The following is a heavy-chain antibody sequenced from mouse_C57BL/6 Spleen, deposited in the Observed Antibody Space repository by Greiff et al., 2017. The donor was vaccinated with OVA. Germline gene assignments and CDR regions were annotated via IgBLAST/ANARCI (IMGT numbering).Heavy chain of an antibody. Sequence: EVQLQQSGTVLARPGASVKMSCKTSGYTFTSYWMHWVKQRPGQGLEWIGAIYPGNSDTSYNQKFKGKAKLTAVTSASTAYMELSSLTNEDSAVYYCTRPYYDYDEGFAYWGQGTLVTVSA. CDR2: IYPGNSDT. V-gene: IGHV1-5*01. CDR3: TRPYYDYDEGFAY. J-gene: IGHJ3*01. D-gene: IGHD2-4*01. CDR1: GYTFTSYW.